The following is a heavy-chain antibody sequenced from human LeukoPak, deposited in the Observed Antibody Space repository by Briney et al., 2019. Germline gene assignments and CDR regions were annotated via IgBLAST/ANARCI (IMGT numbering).Heavy chain of an antibody. CDR1: GGSFRSSSYY. CDR3: ATVRRQLEYSDY. V-gene: IGHV4-39*07. D-gene: IGHD6-6*01. J-gene: IGHJ4*02. Sequence: PSETLSLTCTVSGGSFRSSSYYWGWIRQPPGKGLEWIGRIFYTGSTYCNPSLKSRVTMSVDTSKNQFSLRLNSVTAADSAVYYCATVRRQLEYSDYWGQGTLVTVSS. CDR2: IFYTGST.